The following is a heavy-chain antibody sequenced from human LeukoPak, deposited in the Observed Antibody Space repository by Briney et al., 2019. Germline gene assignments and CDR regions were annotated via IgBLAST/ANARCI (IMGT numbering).Heavy chain of an antibody. Sequence: GGSLRLSCAASGFTFSSYAMSWVRQAPGKGLEWVAAIWYDGSNKYYADSVKGRFTISRDNSKNTLYLQMNSLRAEDTAVYYCARDSEATLDYWGQGTLVTVSS. CDR3: ARDSEATLDY. CDR1: GFTFSSYA. D-gene: IGHD1-26*01. J-gene: IGHJ4*02. V-gene: IGHV3-33*08. CDR2: IWYDGSNK.